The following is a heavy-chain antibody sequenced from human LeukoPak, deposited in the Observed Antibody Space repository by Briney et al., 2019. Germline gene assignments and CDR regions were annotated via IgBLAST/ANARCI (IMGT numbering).Heavy chain of an antibody. Sequence: SQTLSLTCTVSGGSISSGDYYWSWIRQHPGKGWGWIGYIYYSGTTYYNPSLKSRLTISLDTSKNHFSLKLSSVTAADTAVYYCATGSQWLPYPRYYFDYWGQGTLVTVSS. CDR2: IYYSGTT. V-gene: IGHV4-31*03. J-gene: IGHJ4*02. CDR3: ATGSQWLPYPRYYFDY. D-gene: IGHD3-22*01. CDR1: GGSISSGDYY.